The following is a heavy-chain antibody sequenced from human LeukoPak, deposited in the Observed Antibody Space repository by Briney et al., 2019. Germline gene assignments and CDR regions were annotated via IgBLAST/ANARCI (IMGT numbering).Heavy chain of an antibody. D-gene: IGHD6-19*01. V-gene: IGHV3-33*01. CDR1: GFTFSSYG. J-gene: IGHJ4*02. CDR2: IWYDGSNK. CDR3: VRDGWDHFYDY. Sequence: GGSLRLSCAASGFTFSSYGMHWVSQAPGKGLEWVAVIWYDGSNKYYADSVKGRFTISRDNSKNTLYLQMNSLRAEDTAVYYCVRDGWDHFYDYWGQGILVTVSS.